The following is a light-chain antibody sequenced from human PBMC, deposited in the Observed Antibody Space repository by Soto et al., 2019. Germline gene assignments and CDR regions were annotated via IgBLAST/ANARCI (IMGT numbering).Light chain of an antibody. CDR2: KVT. Sequence: QSALSQPPSASGSPGQSVTISCTGTSSDVGGYNYVSWYQHHPGKAPKLMIYKVTKRPSGVPDRFSGSKSGNTASLTVSGLQAEDDSDYYCSSYSGSNNVVFGGGTKLTVL. V-gene: IGLV2-8*01. CDR3: SSYSGSNNVV. CDR1: SSDVGGYNY. J-gene: IGLJ2*01.